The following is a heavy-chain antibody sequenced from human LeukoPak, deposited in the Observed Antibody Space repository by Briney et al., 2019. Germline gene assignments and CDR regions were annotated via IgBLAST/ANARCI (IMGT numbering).Heavy chain of an antibody. CDR2: ISGSGGST. Sequence: GGSLRLSCAASGFTFSSYAMSWVRQAPGKGLEWVSAISGSGGSTYYADSVKGRFTIARDNSKNTLYLQMNSLRAEDTAVYYCAKDHSSGYYPSYFDYWGQGTLVTVYS. J-gene: IGHJ4*02. CDR1: GFTFSSYA. CDR3: AKDHSSGYYPSYFDY. V-gene: IGHV3-23*01. D-gene: IGHD3-22*01.